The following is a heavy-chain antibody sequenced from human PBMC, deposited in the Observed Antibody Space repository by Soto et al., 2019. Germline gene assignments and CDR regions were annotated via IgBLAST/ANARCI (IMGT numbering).Heavy chain of an antibody. CDR2: INHSGST. J-gene: IGHJ6*02. V-gene: IGHV4-34*01. D-gene: IGHD6-19*01. Sequence: SETLSLTCAVYGGSFSGYYWSWIRQPPGKGLEWIGEINHSGSTNYNPSLKSRVTISVDTSKNQFSLKLSSVTAADTAVYYCARGWEQWLVHYYYGMDVWGQGTTVTVSS. CDR3: ARGWEQWLVHYYYGMDV. CDR1: GGSFSGYY.